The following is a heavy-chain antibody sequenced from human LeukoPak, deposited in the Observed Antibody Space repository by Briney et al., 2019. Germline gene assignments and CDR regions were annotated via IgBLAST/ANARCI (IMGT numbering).Heavy chain of an antibody. Sequence: SETLSLTCSVSDGSMGTYYCGWIRQPPGKVLEWIRYIYYSGSTTYTPSLKSRVTVSVDTSTNKFYMKLTCMTAADTAVYYCARGKLGRQHASFLDSWGQGTLVTVSS. V-gene: IGHV4-59*08. CDR2: IYYSGST. J-gene: IGHJ4*02. D-gene: IGHD2-2*01. CDR1: DGSMGTYY. CDR3: ARGKLGRQHASFLDS.